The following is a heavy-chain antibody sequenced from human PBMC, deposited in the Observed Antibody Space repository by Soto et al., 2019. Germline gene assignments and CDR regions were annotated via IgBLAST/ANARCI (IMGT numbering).Heavy chain of an antibody. CDR2: INPSGGST. J-gene: IGHJ6*02. V-gene: IGHV1-46*01. D-gene: IGHD6-13*01. CDR1: GYTYTSYY. CDR3: ASPLVSIAAAGYYYYYGMDV. Sequence: ASVKVYCKASGYTYTSYYMHWGRQDPGQGLEWMGIINPSGGSTSYAQKFQGRVTMTRDTSTSTVYMELSSLRSEDTAVYYCASPLVSIAAAGYYYYYGMDVWGQGTTVTVSS.